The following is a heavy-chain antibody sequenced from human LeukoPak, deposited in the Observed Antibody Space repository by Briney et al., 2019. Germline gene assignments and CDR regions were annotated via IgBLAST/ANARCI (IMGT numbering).Heavy chain of an antibody. Sequence: PGGSLRLSCAASGFTLSSNYMSWVRQAPGKGLEWVSVIYSGGSTYYADSVKGRFTISRDNSKNTLYLQMNSLRAEDTAVYYCAREVYYDSSGYFGWGQGTLVTVSS. J-gene: IGHJ4*02. CDR3: AREVYYDSSGYFG. CDR1: GFTLSSNY. V-gene: IGHV3-53*01. D-gene: IGHD3-22*01. CDR2: IYSGGST.